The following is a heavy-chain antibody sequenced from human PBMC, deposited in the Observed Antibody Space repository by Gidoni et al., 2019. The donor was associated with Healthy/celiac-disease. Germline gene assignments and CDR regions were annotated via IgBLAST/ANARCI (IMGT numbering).Heavy chain of an antibody. D-gene: IGHD5-18*01. CDR3: ARQPDTAMVTGAFDI. CDR1: GGSISSSSYY. CDR2: IYYSGRT. V-gene: IGHV4-39*01. J-gene: IGHJ3*02. Sequence: QLQLQESGPGLVKPSETLSLTCTVSGGSISSSSYYWGWIRQPPGKGLEWIGSIYYSGRTYYNPSLKSRVTISVDTSKNQFSLKLSSVTAADTAVYYCARQPDTAMVTGAFDIWGQGTMVTVSS.